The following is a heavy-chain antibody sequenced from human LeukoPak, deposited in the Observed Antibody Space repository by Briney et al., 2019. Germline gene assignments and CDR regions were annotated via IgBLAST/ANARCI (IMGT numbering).Heavy chain of an antibody. V-gene: IGHV4-34*01. CDR1: GGSFSGYY. D-gene: IGHD3-22*01. CDR2: INDSGST. J-gene: IGHJ4*02. Sequence: PSETLSLTCAVYGGSFSGYYWSWIRQPPGKGLEWIGEINDSGSTNCNPSLKSRVTISVDTSKNQFSLKLSSVAAADTTVYYCARHPHYYFDNTARWGQGTLVTVSS. CDR3: ARHPHYYFDNTAR.